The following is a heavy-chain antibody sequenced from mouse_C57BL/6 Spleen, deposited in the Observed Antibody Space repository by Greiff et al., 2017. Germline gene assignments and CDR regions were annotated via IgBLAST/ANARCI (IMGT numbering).Heavy chain of an antibody. CDR3: ARMDFWYFDV. CDR1: GFSLTSYG. J-gene: IGHJ1*03. CDR2: IWSGGST. Sequence: QVQLQQSGPGLVQPSQCLSITCTVSGFSLTSYGVHWVRQSPGKGLEWLGVIWSGGSTDYNAAFISRLSISKDNSKSQVFFKMNSLQADDTAIYYCARMDFWYFDVWGTGTTVTVSS. V-gene: IGHV2-2*01.